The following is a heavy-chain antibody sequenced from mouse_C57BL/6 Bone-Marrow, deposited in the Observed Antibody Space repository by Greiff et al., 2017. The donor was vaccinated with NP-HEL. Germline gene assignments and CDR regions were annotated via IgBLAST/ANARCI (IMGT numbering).Heavy chain of an antibody. V-gene: IGHV1-85*01. Sequence: QVQLQQSGPELVKPGASVKLSCTASGFIFTSYDINWVKQRPEQGLEWIGWIYPRDGCTKYTEKFKGKATLTADTSSSTAYMELHSLTSEDSAVYFCASVEIRYGSRYWYFYVWGTGTTVTVSS. CDR1: GFIFTSYD. CDR2: IYPRDGCT. J-gene: IGHJ1*03. CDR3: ASVEIRYGSRYWYFYV. D-gene: IGHD1-1*01.